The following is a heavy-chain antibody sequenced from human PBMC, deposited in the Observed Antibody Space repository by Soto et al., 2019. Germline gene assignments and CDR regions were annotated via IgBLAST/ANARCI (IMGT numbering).Heavy chain of an antibody. D-gene: IGHD4-17*01. V-gene: IGHV1-18*01. CDR2: ISAYNGNT. CDR3: VRNEYGDYYFDY. CDR1: GYTFTSYG. J-gene: IGHJ4*01. Sequence: ASLKVSCKASGYTFTSYGISWLRQAPGQGLEWMGWISAYNGNTNYAQKLQGRGTMTTDTSTSTAYMVLRSVRADDTGVYYCVRNEYGDYYFDYWGQGTLVTVSS.